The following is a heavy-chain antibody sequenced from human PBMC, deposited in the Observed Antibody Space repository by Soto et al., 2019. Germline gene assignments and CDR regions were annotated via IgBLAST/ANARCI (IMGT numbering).Heavy chain of an antibody. CDR2: ISSSSSYI. Sequence: PGGSLRLSCAASGFTFSSYSMNWVRQAPGKGLEWASSISSSSSYIYYADSVKGRFTISRDNAKNSLYLQMNSLRAEDTAVYYCARDPFDGSSPPFDYWGQGNLVTVSS. D-gene: IGHD6-6*01. V-gene: IGHV3-21*01. J-gene: IGHJ4*02. CDR1: GFTFSSYS. CDR3: ARDPFDGSSPPFDY.